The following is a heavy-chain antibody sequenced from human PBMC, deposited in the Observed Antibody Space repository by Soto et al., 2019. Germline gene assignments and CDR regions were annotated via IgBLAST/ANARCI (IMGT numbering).Heavy chain of an antibody. Sequence: ASVKVSCKASGYTFTSYYMHWVRQAPGQGLEWMGIINPSGGSTSYAQKFQGRVTMTRDTSTSTVYMELSSLRSEDTAVYYCARDKRRFNKKSDQANWFDTWGQGTLVTVSS. CDR1: GYTFTSYY. J-gene: IGHJ5*02. CDR3: ARDKRRFNKKSDQANWFDT. V-gene: IGHV1-46*01. D-gene: IGHD3-3*01. CDR2: INPSGGST.